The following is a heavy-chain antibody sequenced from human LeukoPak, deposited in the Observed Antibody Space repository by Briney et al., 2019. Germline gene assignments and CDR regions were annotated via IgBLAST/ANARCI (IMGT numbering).Heavy chain of an antibody. D-gene: IGHD5-18*01. CDR3: AREGSYGDSDY. Sequence: GGSLRLSCAASGFTFSSYGMHWVRQAPGKGLEYVSAINSNGGSTYYANSVKGRFTISRDNSKNTLCLQMGSLRAEDMAVYYCAREGSYGDSDYWGQGTLVTVSS. CDR1: GFTFSSYG. CDR2: INSNGGST. J-gene: IGHJ4*02. V-gene: IGHV3-64*01.